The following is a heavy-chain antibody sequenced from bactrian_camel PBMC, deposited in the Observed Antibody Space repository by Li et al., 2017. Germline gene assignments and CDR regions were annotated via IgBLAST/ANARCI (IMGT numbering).Heavy chain of an antibody. J-gene: IGHJ4*01. V-gene: IGHV3S25*01. Sequence: QLVESGGDLVQPGGSLTLSCTASGFTFSGYWMYWVRQTPAKGLEWVSTITYEGGTIYYTDSVKGRFTISRDTAKNTVYLQMNSLKPEDTAVYYCVIRPSGTDLRIDYWGQGTQVTVS. CDR3: VIRPSGTDLRIDY. CDR2: ITYEGGTI. CDR1: GFTFSGYW.